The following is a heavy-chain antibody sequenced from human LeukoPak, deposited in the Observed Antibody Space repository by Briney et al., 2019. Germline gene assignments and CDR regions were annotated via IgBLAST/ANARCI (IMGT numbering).Heavy chain of an antibody. D-gene: IGHD3-3*01. CDR1: GFTFSSYS. Sequence: GGSLRLSCAASGFTFSSYSMNWVRQAPGKGLEWVSSISSSSSYIYYADSVKGRFTISRDNAKNPLYLQMNSLRAEDTAVYYCARDPSPYYDFWSGYYYMDVWGKGTTVTVSS. J-gene: IGHJ6*03. CDR2: ISSSSSYI. CDR3: ARDPSPYYDFWSGYYYMDV. V-gene: IGHV3-21*01.